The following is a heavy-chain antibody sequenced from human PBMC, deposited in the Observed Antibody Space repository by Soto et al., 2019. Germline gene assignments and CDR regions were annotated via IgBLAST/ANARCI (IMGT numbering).Heavy chain of an antibody. CDR3: AKGYSSGWYGYYFDY. V-gene: IGHV3-23*01. D-gene: IGHD6-19*01. Sequence: EVQLLESGGGLVQPGGSLRLSCAASGFTFSSYAMTWVRQVPGKGLEWVSAISGSGDSTYYADSVKGRFTISRDTSKNTLYLQMNSLRAEDTAVYYCAKGYSSGWYGYYFDYWGQGTLVTVSS. CDR1: GFTFSSYA. J-gene: IGHJ4*02. CDR2: ISGSGDST.